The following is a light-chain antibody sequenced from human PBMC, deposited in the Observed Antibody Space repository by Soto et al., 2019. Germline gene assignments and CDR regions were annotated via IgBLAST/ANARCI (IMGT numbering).Light chain of an antibody. Sequence: DIQMTQSPSTLSASVGDRVIITCRASQSISSWLAWYQQKPGKAPELLIYKASSLQSGAPSRFSGSGSGTEVTLLMSNPQPDDFAAHYWHHDNSYPLTFGGGTKVEIK. V-gene: IGKV1-5*03. CDR1: QSISSW. CDR3: HHDNSYPLT. J-gene: IGKJ4*01. CDR2: KAS.